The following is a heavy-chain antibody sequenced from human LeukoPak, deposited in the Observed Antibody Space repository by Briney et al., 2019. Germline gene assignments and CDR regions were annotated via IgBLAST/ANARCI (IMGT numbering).Heavy chain of an antibody. CDR2: INRGGDT. J-gene: IGHJ4*02. CDR1: GGSFSGYY. V-gene: IGHV4-34*01. Sequence: PSETLSLTCDVYGGSFSGYYWGWIRQPPGKGLEWIGEINRGGDTNCSPSLKSRASISLDTSKTQFSLKLNTVTAADTAVYYCARGYGSGSYYTYWGQGTLVTVSS. D-gene: IGHD3-10*01. CDR3: ARGYGSGSYYTY.